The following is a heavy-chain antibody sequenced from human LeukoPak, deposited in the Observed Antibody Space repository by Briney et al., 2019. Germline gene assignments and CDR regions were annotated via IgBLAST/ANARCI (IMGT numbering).Heavy chain of an antibody. CDR1: VFTFNSYA. D-gene: IGHD6-19*01. Sequence: PGGSLRLSCAASVFTFNSYAMSWLRQAPGKGLEWVSAIRGSGGGTYYADSVKGRFTISRDNSKNTLYLQMNSLRDEDTALYYCANAGIGVVGDFEYWGQGTLVTVSS. CDR3: ANAGIGVVGDFEY. CDR2: IRGSGGGT. V-gene: IGHV3-23*01. J-gene: IGHJ4*02.